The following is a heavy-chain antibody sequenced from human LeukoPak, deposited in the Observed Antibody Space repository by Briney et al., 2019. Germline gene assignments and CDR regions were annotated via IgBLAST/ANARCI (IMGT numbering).Heavy chain of an antibody. V-gene: IGHV3-53*04. Sequence: GGSLRLSCAASGFTVSSNYMSWVRQAPGKGLEWVSAIYSGGSTYYADSVKGRFTIARHNSKNTLYLHMTSLRDENRAVYYGARSIGDAFDIWGQGTMHTVSS. CDR2: IYSGGST. D-gene: IGHD6-6*01. CDR3: ARSIGDAFDI. J-gene: IGHJ3*02. CDR1: GFTVSSNY.